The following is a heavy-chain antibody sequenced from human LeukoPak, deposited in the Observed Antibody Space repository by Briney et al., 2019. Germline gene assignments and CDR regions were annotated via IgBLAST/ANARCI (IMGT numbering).Heavy chain of an antibody. CDR2: SQMIANGGTT. CDR3: TTHRGYSSSPTFDF. J-gene: IGHJ4*02. D-gene: IGHD6-13*01. CDR1: GFIFSNAW. Sequence: GGSLRLSCTTSGFIFSNAWMSWVRQTPGKGREWVGRSQMIANGGTTESGAPVKGRFTISRDDSKSTLYLQMNSLESDDTAIYYCTTHRGYSSSPTFDFWGQGTLVTVSS. V-gene: IGHV3-15*01.